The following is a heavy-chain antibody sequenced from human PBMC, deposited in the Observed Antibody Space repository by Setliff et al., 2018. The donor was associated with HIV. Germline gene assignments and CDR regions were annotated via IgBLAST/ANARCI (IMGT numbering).Heavy chain of an antibody. D-gene: IGHD3-16*01. V-gene: IGHV4-34*01. J-gene: IGHJ4*02. CDR2: INYSGSS. Sequence: LSLTCAVYGESFSGFYWSWIRQPPGKGLEWIGEINYSGSSNYNPSLGSRVTISVDASKNQFSLKLSSVTAADTAVYYCARGTLYYDYVWGTPFPFDYWGQGTLVTVSS. CDR1: GESFSGFY. CDR3: ARGTLYYDYVWGTPFPFDY.